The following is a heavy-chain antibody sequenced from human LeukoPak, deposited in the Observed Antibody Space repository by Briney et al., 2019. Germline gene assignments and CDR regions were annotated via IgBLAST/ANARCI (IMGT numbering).Heavy chain of an antibody. CDR2: IYPGDSDT. D-gene: IGHD6-13*01. CDR3: AGAAAGNWFDP. CDR1: GYSFTSYW. Sequence: GESLKISCKGSGYSFTSYWIGWVRQMPGKGLEWMGIIYPGDSDTRYRPSFQGQVTISADKSIGAAYLQWSSLKASDTAMYYCAGAAAGNWFDPWGQGTLVTVSS. V-gene: IGHV5-51*01. J-gene: IGHJ5*02.